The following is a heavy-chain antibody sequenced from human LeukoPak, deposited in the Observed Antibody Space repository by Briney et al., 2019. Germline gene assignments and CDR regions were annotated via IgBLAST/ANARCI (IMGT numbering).Heavy chain of an antibody. CDR3: ASLPPVYYRDY. CDR1: GGSISSSSYY. V-gene: IGHV4-39*01. CDR2: IYYSGST. J-gene: IGHJ4*02. Sequence: PSETLSLTCTVSGGSISSSSYYWGWIRQPPGKGLEWIGSIYYSGSTYYNPSLKSRVTISVDTSKNQFPLKLSSVTAADTAVYYCASLPPVYYRDYWGQGTLVTVSS. D-gene: IGHD3-10*01.